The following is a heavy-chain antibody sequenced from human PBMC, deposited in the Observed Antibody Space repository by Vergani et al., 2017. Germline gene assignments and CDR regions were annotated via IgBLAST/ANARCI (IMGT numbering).Heavy chain of an antibody. Sequence: QVHLQQRGAGVLKPSETLSLTCGVIGGSLSGYFWRWIRQSPGRGLEWIGEITAIGSAKYSPSATSRVTISVDTSRGEFTLTVTSVTAADTGLYFCASRRPRLNLGSKSNAGTFDSWGQGTLGNVS. D-gene: IGHD3-10*01. CDR3: ASRRPRLNLGSKSNAGTFDS. J-gene: IGHJ4*02. CDR2: ITAIGSA. V-gene: IGHV4-34*02. CDR1: GGSLSGYF.